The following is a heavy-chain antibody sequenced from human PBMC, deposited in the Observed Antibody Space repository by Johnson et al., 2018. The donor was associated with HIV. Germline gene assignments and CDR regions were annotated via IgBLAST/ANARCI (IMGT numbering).Heavy chain of an antibody. CDR3: ARDEVFWGRAFDI. V-gene: IGHV3-30*14. J-gene: IGHJ3*02. CDR2: FLFDGVCE. D-gene: IGHD7-27*01. Sequence: QVQLVESGGGVVQPGRPERFFCAASGFTFSSYSIQWVRRAQGKVLDWVAIFLFDGVCEECADSVKGPFTISSNNSKNTLYLQMNTLRAEDTAVYYCARDEVFWGRAFDIWGQGTMVTVSS. CDR1: GFTFSSYS.